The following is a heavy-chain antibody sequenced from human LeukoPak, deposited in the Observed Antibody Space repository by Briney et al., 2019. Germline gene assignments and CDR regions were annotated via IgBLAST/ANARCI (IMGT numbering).Heavy chain of an antibody. V-gene: IGHV3-23*01. Sequence: GGSLRLSCAASGFTFSTYSMSWVRQAPGKGLEWVSGISDSGGRTNYADSVKGRFTISRDNAKNSLYLQMNSLRAEDTAVYYCARDWKWEHVDYWGQGTLVTVSS. CDR3: ARDWKWEHVDY. J-gene: IGHJ4*02. D-gene: IGHD1-26*01. CDR1: GFTFSTYS. CDR2: ISDSGGRT.